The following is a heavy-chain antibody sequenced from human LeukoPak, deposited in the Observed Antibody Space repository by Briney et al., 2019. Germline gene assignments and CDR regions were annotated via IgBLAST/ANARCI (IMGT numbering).Heavy chain of an antibody. CDR3: VKEGLFSLDY. CDR1: GFTFRSYA. V-gene: IGHV3-23*01. D-gene: IGHD2/OR15-2a*01. CDR2: ISAGGESR. J-gene: IGHJ4*02. Sequence: GGSLRLSCAASGFTFRSYAMTWVRQTPGKGLEWVSSISAGGESRWHADSVKGRFTISRDNSKNTLYLQMDSLRVEDTAVYYCVKEGLFSLDYWGQGTPVTVSS.